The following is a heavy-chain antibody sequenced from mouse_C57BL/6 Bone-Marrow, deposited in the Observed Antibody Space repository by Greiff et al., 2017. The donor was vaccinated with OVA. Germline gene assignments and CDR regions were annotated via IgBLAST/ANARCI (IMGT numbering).Heavy chain of an antibody. CDR1: GYTFTSYW. CDR2: IHPNSGST. Sequence: QVQLQQPGAELVKPGASVKLSCKASGYTFTSYWMHWVKQRPGQGLEWIGMIHPNSGSTNYNEKFKSKATLTVDKSSSTAYMQLSSLTSEDSAVYYCAREFITTVDWYFDVWGTGTTVTVSS. D-gene: IGHD1-1*01. J-gene: IGHJ1*03. CDR3: AREFITTVDWYFDV. V-gene: IGHV1-64*01.